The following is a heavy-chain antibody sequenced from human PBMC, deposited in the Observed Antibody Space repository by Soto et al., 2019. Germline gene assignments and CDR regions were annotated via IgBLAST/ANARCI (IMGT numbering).Heavy chain of an antibody. CDR3: ARDEIRFSWAYGMDV. D-gene: IGHD3-3*01. CDR2: ISYDGSNK. J-gene: IGHJ6*02. V-gene: IGHV3-30-3*01. CDR1: GFTFSSYA. Sequence: QVQLVESGGGVVQPGRSLRLSCAASGFTFSSYAMHWVRQAPGKGLEWVAVISYDGSNKYYADSVKGRFTISRDNSKNPLNLQMNSLRAEDTAVYYCARDEIRFSWAYGMDVWGQGTTVTVSS.